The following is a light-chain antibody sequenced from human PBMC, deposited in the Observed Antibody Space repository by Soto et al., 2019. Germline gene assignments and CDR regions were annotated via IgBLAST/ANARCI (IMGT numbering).Light chain of an antibody. CDR2: DPS. CDR1: QSGDTY. Sequence: LTQSPAILSLSPGERATLACTASQSGDTYIACYQQRPGQPPRLLIHDPSHRPSCAPARFRGSGSGTDFTLSITRLEHAGFEVYLCQQRRNWVTFGHGTRL. V-gene: IGKV3-11*01. J-gene: IGKJ5*01. CDR3: QQRRNWVT.